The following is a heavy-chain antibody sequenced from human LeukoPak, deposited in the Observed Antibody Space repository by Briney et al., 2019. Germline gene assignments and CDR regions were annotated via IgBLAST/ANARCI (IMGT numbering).Heavy chain of an antibody. Sequence: KSSETLSLTCAVYGGSFSGYYWSWIRQPPGKGLEWIGEINHSGSTNYNPSLKSRVPISVDTPKNQFSLKLSSVTAADTAVYYCASPIPGAFDIWGQGTMVTVSS. J-gene: IGHJ3*02. CDR3: ASPIPGAFDI. D-gene: IGHD3-10*01. V-gene: IGHV4-34*01. CDR2: INHSGST. CDR1: GGSFSGYY.